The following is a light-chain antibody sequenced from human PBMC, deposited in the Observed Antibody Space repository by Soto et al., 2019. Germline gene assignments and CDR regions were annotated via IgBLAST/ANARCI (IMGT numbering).Light chain of an antibody. J-gene: IGLJ3*02. CDR1: GSNIGNNY. CDR3: GTWDSSLSANWV. V-gene: IGLV1-51*02. CDR2: ENN. Sequence: QSVLTQPPSVSAAPGQKVTISCSGSGSNIGNNYVSWYQQLPGTAPKLLIYENNKRPSGIPDRFSGSKSGTSATLGITGLQTGDEADYYCGTWDSSLSANWVFGGGTKLTVL.